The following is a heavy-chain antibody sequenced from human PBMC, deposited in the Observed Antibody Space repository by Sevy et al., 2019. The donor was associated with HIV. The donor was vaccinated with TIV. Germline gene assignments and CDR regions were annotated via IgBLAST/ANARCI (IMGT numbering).Heavy chain of an antibody. J-gene: IGHJ6*02. CDR1: GYTFTSYG. V-gene: IGHV1-18*01. Sequence: ASVKVSCKASGYTFTSYGISWVRQAPGQGLEWMGWISAYNGNTNYAQKLQGRVTMTTDTSTSTAYMGLRSLRSDDTAVYYCAREYYDFWSGYSGPWYYYYGMDVWGQGTTVTVSS. D-gene: IGHD3-3*01. CDR2: ISAYNGNT. CDR3: AREYYDFWSGYSGPWYYYYGMDV.